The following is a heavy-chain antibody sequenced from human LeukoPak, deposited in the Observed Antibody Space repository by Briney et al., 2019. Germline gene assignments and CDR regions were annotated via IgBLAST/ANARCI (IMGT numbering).Heavy chain of an antibody. J-gene: IGHJ6*03. CDR1: GFTFSNAW. Sequence: NPGGSLRLSCAASGFTFSNAWMSWVRQAPGEGLEWVGRIKSKTDGGTTDYAAPVKGRFAISRDDSKNTLYLQMNGLKTEDTAVYVCNRRRISMVRGVITRTNYYYYMDVWGKGTTVTVSS. CDR3: NRRRISMVRGVITRTNYYYYMDV. V-gene: IGHV3-15*01. CDR2: IKSKTDGGTT. D-gene: IGHD3-10*01.